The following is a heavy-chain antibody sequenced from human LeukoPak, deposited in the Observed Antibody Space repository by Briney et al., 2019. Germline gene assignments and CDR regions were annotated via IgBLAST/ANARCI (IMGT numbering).Heavy chain of an antibody. CDR3: ARERWSDTSGYFDY. D-gene: IGHD3-22*01. V-gene: IGHV1-2*02. J-gene: IGHJ4*02. CDR2: INPNTGDT. Sequence: ASVKVSCKASGYTFTAYYIHWVRQAPGQGLEWVGWINPNTGDTNYAQQFQGRVTMTRDTSISTAYMELSRPTSDDTAVYYCARERWSDTSGYFDYWGQGTLVTVSS. CDR1: GYTFTAYY.